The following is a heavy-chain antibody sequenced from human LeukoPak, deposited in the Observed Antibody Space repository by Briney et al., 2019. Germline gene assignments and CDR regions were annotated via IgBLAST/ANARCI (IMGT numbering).Heavy chain of an antibody. D-gene: IGHD3-9*01. CDR1: GGSISSYY. CDR2: ISNSGTT. CDR3: ARQSSDWSFDY. V-gene: IGHV4-59*08. J-gene: IGHJ4*02. Sequence: SETLSLTCTVSGGSISSYYWSWIRQPPGKGLEWIAYISNSGTTYYNPSLKSRVTMSADTSKNQFSLKLSSVTAADTAVFYCARQSSDWSFDYWGQGTLVTVSS.